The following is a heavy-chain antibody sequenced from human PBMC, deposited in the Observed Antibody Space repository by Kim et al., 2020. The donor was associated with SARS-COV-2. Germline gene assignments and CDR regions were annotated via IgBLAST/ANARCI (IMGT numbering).Heavy chain of an antibody. D-gene: IGHD6-13*01. Sequence: KGRFTISRDNAKNALDLQMNSLRAEDTAVYYCAAPSSSSWYDFYYYGMDVWGQGTTVTVSS. CDR3: AAPSSSSWYDFYYYGMDV. V-gene: IGHV3-11*06. J-gene: IGHJ6*02.